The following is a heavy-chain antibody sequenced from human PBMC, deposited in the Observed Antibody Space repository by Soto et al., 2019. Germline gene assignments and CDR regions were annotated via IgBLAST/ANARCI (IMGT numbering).Heavy chain of an antibody. Sequence: QVQLVQSGAEEKKPGASVKVSCKASGYTFTSYAMHWVRQAPGQRLEWMGWINAGNGNTKYSQKFQGRVTITRDTSASTADRGVSSLRSEDTAVYYCARSIVVVTALDYWGQGTLVTVSS. J-gene: IGHJ4*02. D-gene: IGHD2-21*02. V-gene: IGHV1-3*05. CDR2: INAGNGNT. CDR1: GYTFTSYA. CDR3: ARSIVVVTALDY.